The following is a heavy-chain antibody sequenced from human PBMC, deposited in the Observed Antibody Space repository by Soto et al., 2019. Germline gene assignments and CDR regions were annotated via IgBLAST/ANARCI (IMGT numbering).Heavy chain of an antibody. CDR2: IYYSGST. CDR3: ARREECSTSCYDDFDI. V-gene: IGHV4-30-4*01. CDR1: GGSISSGDYY. D-gene: IGHD2-2*01. Sequence: SETLSLTCTVSGGSISSGDYYWSWIRQPPGKGLEWIGYIYYSGSTNYNPSLKSRVTISVDTSKNQFSLKLSAVTAADTAVYYCARREECSTSCYDDFDIWGQGTMVTVSS. J-gene: IGHJ3*02.